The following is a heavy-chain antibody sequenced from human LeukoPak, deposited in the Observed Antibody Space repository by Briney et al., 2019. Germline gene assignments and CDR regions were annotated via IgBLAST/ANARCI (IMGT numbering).Heavy chain of an antibody. Sequence: GGSLRLSCAASGFTFSSYAMHWVRQAPGKGLEWVSGISWNSGSIGYADSVKGRFTISRDNAKNSLYLQMNSLRAEDTALYYCAREQQLVHYYYYGMDVWGQGTTVTVSS. V-gene: IGHV3-9*01. D-gene: IGHD6-13*01. CDR2: ISWNSGSI. CDR3: AREQQLVHYYYYGMDV. CDR1: GFTFSSYA. J-gene: IGHJ6*02.